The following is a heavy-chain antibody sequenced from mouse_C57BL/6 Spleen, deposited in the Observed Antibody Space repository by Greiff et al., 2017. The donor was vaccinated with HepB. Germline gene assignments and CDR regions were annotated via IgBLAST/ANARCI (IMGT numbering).Heavy chain of an antibody. D-gene: IGHD1-1*01. V-gene: IGHV7-3*01. CDR1: GFTFTDYY. J-gene: IGHJ1*03. CDR3: ARYPPHYYGSSYWYFDV. Sequence: EVQLVESGGGLVQPGGSLSLSCAASGFTFTDYYMSWVRQPPGKALEWLGFIRNKANGYTTEYSASVKGRFTISRDNSQSILYLQMNALRAEDSATYYCARYPPHYYGSSYWYFDVWGTGTTVTVSS. CDR2: IRNKANGYTT.